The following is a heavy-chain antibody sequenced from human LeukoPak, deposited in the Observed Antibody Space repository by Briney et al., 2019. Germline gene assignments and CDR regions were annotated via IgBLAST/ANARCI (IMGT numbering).Heavy chain of an antibody. CDR2: ISGNGANT. CDR1: GLPFETYA. V-gene: IGHV3-23*01. CDR3: WXFRGGY. Sequence: GESLRHSCSVSGLPFETYAISSVPQAPGKGLEWVSSISGNGANTYYADPVKGRFTISRDNSKSTLHLQLNSLGAEDTAVYYCWXFRGGYWGQGTLVTVSS. D-gene: IGHD4-23*01. J-gene: IGHJ4*02.